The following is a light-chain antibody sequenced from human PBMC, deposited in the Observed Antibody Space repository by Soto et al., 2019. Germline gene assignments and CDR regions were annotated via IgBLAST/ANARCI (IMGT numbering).Light chain of an antibody. CDR3: QQLPNYPRT. J-gene: IGKJ1*01. CDR2: AVS. CDR1: QGIYDS. Sequence: AIQLTQSPSSLSASVGDRVTITCRASQGIYDSLAWYQQKPGRAPNLLIYAVSRSQSGVPSRFSGSGSETEFTLTINNLQPEDFAVYYCQQLPNYPRTFGQGTKVEVK. V-gene: IGKV1D-13*01.